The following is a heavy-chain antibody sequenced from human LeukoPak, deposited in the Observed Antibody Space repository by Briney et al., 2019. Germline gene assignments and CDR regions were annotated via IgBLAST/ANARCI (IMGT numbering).Heavy chain of an antibody. CDR2: IYSGGST. J-gene: IGHJ3*02. CDR1: GFTVSSNY. CDR3: ARDDRSRIRGAFDI. Sequence: GGSLRLSCAASGFTVSSNYMSWVRQAPGKWLEWVSVIYSGGSTYYADSVKGRFTISRDNSKNTLYLQMNSLRAEDTAVYYCARDDRSRIRGAFDIWGQGTMVTVSS. V-gene: IGHV3-53*01.